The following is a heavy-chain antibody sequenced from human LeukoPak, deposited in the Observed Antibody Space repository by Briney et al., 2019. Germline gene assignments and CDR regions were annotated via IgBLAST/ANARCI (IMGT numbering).Heavy chain of an antibody. J-gene: IGHJ6*02. CDR3: ARVMRFTVAATPYYYYGMDV. CDR2: IYFSGST. V-gene: IGHV4-59*01. Sequence: SETLSLTCTVSGGSISSYFWTWIRRPPGKGLEWIGYIYFSGSTNYNPSLKSRVTISVDTSKNQFSLKLSSVTAADTAVYYCARVMRFTVAATPYYYYGMDVWGQGTTVTVSS. CDR1: GGSISSYF. D-gene: IGHD2-15*01.